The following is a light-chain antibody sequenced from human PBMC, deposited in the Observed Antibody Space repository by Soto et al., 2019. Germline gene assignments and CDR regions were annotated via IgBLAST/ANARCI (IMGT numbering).Light chain of an antibody. CDR1: SSNIGSNA. CDR2: RNN. Sequence: QSVLTQPPSASGTPGQRVTISCSGSSSNIGSNAVNWYQQLPGTAPKLLIYRNNQRPSGVPDRFSGSKSGTSASLAISVLQSEDEGHYFCAAWDDSLNGVIFGGGTKLTVL. CDR3: AAWDDSLNGVI. J-gene: IGLJ2*01. V-gene: IGLV1-44*01.